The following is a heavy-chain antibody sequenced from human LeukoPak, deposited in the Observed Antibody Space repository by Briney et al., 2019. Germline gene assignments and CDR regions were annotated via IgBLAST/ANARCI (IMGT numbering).Heavy chain of an antibody. CDR3: ARGGIVVVVAATPNAFDI. V-gene: IGHV3-23*01. Sequence: PGGSLRLSCAASGFTFSSYGMNWVRQAPGKGLEWVSAISGSGGSTYYADSVKGRFTISRDNAKNSLYLQMNSLRAEDTAVYYCARGGIVVVVAATPNAFDIWGQGTMVTVSS. D-gene: IGHD2-15*01. J-gene: IGHJ3*02. CDR1: GFTFSSYG. CDR2: ISGSGGST.